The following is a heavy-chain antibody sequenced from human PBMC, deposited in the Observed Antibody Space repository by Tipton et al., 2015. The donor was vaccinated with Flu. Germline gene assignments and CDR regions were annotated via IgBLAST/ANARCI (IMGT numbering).Heavy chain of an antibody. V-gene: IGHV4-38-2*02. J-gene: IGHJ5*02. CDR2: IHYSGSP. D-gene: IGHD4-11*01. CDR3: ARRDYSNYVSVHKNRFDP. CDR1: RDSMRSDYF. Sequence: TLSLTCTVSRDSMRSDYFWGWIRQAPGKGLEWIGNIHYSGSPHYNPYLKSRVTISIDTSKNKFSLRLSSVTAADTAVYYCARRDYSNYVSVHKNRFDPWGQGTLVTGSS.